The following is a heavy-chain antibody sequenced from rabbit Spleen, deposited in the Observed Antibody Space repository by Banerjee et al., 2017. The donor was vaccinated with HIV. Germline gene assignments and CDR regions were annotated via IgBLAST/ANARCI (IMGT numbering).Heavy chain of an antibody. CDR3: ARGPDGGVDSWVDYFNL. CDR1: GFSFSDRDV. CDR2: IDTSSGNT. J-gene: IGHJ4*01. D-gene: IGHD2-1*01. V-gene: IGHV1S45*01. Sequence: QEQLEESGGGLVKPEGSLTLTCKASGFSFSDRDVMCWVRQAPGKGLELIACIDTSSGNTNYATWAKGRFTVSKTSSTTVTLQMTSLTAADTATYFCARGPDGGVDSWVDYFNLWGPGTLVTVS.